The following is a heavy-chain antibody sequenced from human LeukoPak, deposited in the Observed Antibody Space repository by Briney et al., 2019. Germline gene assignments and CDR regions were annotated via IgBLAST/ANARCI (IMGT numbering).Heavy chain of an antibody. CDR2: INPNSGGT. V-gene: IGHV1-2*02. D-gene: IGHD3-22*01. CDR1: GYTFTGYY. Sequence: ASVKVSCKASGYTFTGYYMHWVRQAPGQGLEWMGWINPNSGGTNYAQKFQGRVTMTRDTSISTAYMELSRLRSDDTAVYYCARLGGYYYDSSGYYNPGDYWGQGTLVTVSS. J-gene: IGHJ4*02. CDR3: ARLGGYYYDSSGYYNPGDY.